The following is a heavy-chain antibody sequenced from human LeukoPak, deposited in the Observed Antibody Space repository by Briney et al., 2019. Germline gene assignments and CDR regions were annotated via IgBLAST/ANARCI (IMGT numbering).Heavy chain of an antibody. D-gene: IGHD2-2*01. Sequence: GGSLRLSCAASGFTFSSYAMSWVRQAPGKGLEWVSAISGSGGSTYYADSVKGRFTISRDNSKNTLYLQMNSLRAEDTAVYYCAKGGMEFVVVPAAITYWGQGTLVTVSS. V-gene: IGHV3-23*01. CDR3: AKGGMEFVVVPAAITY. CDR1: GFTFSSYA. J-gene: IGHJ4*02. CDR2: ISGSGGST.